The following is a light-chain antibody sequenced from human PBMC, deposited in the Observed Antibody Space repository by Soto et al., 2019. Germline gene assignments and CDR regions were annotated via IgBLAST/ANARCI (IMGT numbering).Light chain of an antibody. Sequence: EIVLTQSPGTLSLSPGERATLSCRASQSVDSKYLAWYQQKPGQAPRILIFAASSRATGIPDRFSGSGSGTDFTLTISRLEPGDFAVYYCQQRSNWPPWTFGQGTKVDIK. CDR2: AAS. CDR3: QQRSNWPPWT. CDR1: QSVDSKY. V-gene: IGKV3D-20*02. J-gene: IGKJ1*01.